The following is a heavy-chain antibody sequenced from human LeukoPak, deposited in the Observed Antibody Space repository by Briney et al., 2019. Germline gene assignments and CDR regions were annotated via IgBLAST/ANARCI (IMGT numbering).Heavy chain of an antibody. CDR3: ARACGGRGFDP. Sequence: SETLSLTCTVSGGSISSGSYYWSWIRQPAGKGLEWIGRIYTSGSTNYNPSLKSRVTISVDTSKNQFSLKLSSVTAADTAVYYCARACGGRGFDPWGQGTLVTVSS. V-gene: IGHV4-61*02. D-gene: IGHD2-21*01. CDR1: GGSISSGSYY. J-gene: IGHJ5*02. CDR2: IYTSGST.